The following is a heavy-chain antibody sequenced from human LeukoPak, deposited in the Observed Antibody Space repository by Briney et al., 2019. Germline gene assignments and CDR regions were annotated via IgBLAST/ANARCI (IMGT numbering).Heavy chain of an antibody. J-gene: IGHJ4*02. Sequence: SETLSLTCAVSRYSISSGYNWGWIRQSPGKGLEWIGSISHSGSTYYNPSLKSRVTISVDTSKNEFSLNLSSVTAADTAVYYCARGYYGSESYYKGNYFDYWGRGTLVTVSS. CDR2: ISHSGST. V-gene: IGHV4-38-2*01. D-gene: IGHD3-10*01. CDR3: ARGYYGSESYYKGNYFDY. CDR1: RYSISSGYN.